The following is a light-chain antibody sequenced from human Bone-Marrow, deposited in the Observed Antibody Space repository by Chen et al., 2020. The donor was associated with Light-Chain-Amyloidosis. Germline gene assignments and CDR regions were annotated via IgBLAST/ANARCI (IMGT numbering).Light chain of an antibody. J-gene: IGLJ3*02. V-gene: IGLV6-57*01. CDR1: SGSIATNY. CDR2: EDD. Sequence: NFMLTQPHSVSESPGKTVIISCTRSSGSIATNYVQWYQQRPGSSPTTVIYEDDQRPSGVPARFSGSSDRSSNSASITISGLKTEDEADYYCQSYQGSSQGVFGGGTKLTVL. CDR3: QSYQGSSQGV.